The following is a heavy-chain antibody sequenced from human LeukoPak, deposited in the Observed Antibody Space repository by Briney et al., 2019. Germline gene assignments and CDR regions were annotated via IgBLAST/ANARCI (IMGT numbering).Heavy chain of an antibody. V-gene: IGHV1-18*01. D-gene: IGHD6-19*01. Sequence: ASVKVSCKASGYTYTSYGISWVRQAPGQGLEWMGWISAYNGNTNYAQRLQGRVTMTTDTSTSTAYMELRSLRSDDTAVYYCARDQFSSSGWFSGAYYYYMDVWGKGTTVTVSS. J-gene: IGHJ6*03. CDR1: GYTYTSYG. CDR3: ARDQFSSSGWFSGAYYYYMDV. CDR2: ISAYNGNT.